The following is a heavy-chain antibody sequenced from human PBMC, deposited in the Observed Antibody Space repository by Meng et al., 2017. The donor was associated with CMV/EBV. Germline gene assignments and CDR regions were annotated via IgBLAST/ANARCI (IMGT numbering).Heavy chain of an antibody. V-gene: IGHV4-39*07. Sequence: SETLSLTCTVSGGSISSSSYYWGWIRQPPGKGLEWIGSIYYSGSTYYNPSLKSRVTISVDTSKNQFSLKLSSVTAADTAVYYCARGRTLNWVEPCKSFDYWGQGTLVTVSS. CDR1: GGSISSSSYY. CDR3: ARGRTLNWVEPCKSFDY. D-gene: IGHD7-27*01. J-gene: IGHJ4*02. CDR2: IYYSGST.